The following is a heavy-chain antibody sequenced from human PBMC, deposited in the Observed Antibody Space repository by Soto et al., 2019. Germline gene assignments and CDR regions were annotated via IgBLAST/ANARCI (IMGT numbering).Heavy chain of an antibody. CDR1: GFTFSSHA. CDR3: AKVSSSWYAGFFDL. J-gene: IGHJ4*02. V-gene: IGHV3-23*01. Sequence: EVQLLESGGGLVQPGGSLRLSCTASGFTFSSHAVTWVRQAPGKGLEWVSGLSDSGISIYYADSVKDRLTISRDNSKNTLYLQIHNLRAEDTAVYYCAKVSSSWYAGFFDLWGQGTLVTVSS. CDR2: LSDSGISI. D-gene: IGHD6-13*01.